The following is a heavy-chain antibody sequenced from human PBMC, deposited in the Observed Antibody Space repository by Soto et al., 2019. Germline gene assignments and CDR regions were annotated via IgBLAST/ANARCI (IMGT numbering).Heavy chain of an antibody. D-gene: IGHD5-12*01. CDR1: GDSISSSYW. J-gene: IGHJ4*02. CDR2: IYHSGST. V-gene: IGHV4-4*02. Sequence: QVQLQESGPGLVKPSGTLSLTCAVSGDSISSSYWWSWVRQPPGKGLEWVGKIYHSGSTNYNPSLKSRVTISVDRSKNQFSLNLSSVTAADTALYFCLGGNRSPGDFQYWGRGTLVSVSS. CDR3: LGGNRSPGDFQY.